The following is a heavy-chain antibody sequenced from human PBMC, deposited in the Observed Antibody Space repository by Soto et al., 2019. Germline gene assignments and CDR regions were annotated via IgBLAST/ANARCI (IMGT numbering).Heavy chain of an antibody. V-gene: IGHV3-30*18. CDR1: GFTFSRNG. Sequence: GGSLRLSCAASGFTFSRNGMHWVRQAPGKGLEWLAVISFDGNNKYHADSVKGRFTISRDNSKNTVYLQMNSLRAEDTAVYYCAKDTEGGYCYDYSCYFGADFWGQGTLVTVSS. CDR3: AKDTEGGYCYDYSCYFGADF. D-gene: IGHD3-16*01. CDR2: ISFDGNNK. J-gene: IGHJ4*02.